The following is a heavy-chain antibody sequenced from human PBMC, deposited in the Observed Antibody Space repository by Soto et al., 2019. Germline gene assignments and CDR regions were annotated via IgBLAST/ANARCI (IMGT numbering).Heavy chain of an antibody. CDR1: GGSFSGYY. J-gene: IGHJ4*02. CDR2: INHSGST. CDR3: ARRGPVVVAAKFGY. D-gene: IGHD2-15*01. V-gene: IGHV4-34*01. Sequence: QVQLQQWGAGLLKPSETLSLTCDVYGGSFSGYYWSWIRQPPGKGLEWIREINHSGSTNYNPSLKSRVTISVDTSKNQFSLNLGSATAADTAVYYCARRGPVVVAAKFGYCGQGTLVTVSS.